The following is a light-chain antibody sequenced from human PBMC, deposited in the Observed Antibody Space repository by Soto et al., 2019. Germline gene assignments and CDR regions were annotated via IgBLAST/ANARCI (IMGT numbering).Light chain of an antibody. J-gene: IGKJ3*01. CDR3: QKYNWFPFT. V-gene: IGKV1-27*01. Sequence: DIQMTQSSSSLAASVGDRVTISCRASQGIANYLAWYQQKPGKVPKLLIYGASTLQSGVSSRFTGSGSGTDFTLTISSLQPEDVATYYCQKYNWFPFTFGPGTKVDIK. CDR2: GAS. CDR1: QGIANY.